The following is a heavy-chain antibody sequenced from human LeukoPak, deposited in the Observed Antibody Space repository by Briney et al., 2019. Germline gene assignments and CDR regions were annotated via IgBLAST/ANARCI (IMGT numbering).Heavy chain of an antibody. Sequence: SETLSLTCTVSGGSISSSSYYWGWIRQPPGKGLEWIGSIYYSGSTYYKSSLKSRVTISVDTSKNQFSLKLSSVTAADTAVYYCAMDSSYSSGWFTKQVYYWGQGTLVTVSS. CDR3: AMDSSYSSGWFTKQVYY. D-gene: IGHD6-19*01. V-gene: IGHV4-39*07. CDR2: IYYSGST. CDR1: GGSISSSSYY. J-gene: IGHJ4*02.